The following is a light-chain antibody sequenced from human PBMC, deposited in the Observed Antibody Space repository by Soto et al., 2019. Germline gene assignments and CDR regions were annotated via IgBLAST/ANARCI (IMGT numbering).Light chain of an antibody. V-gene: IGLV1-40*01. CDR2: GNN. J-gene: IGLJ1*01. Sequence: QSVLTQPPSVSGAPGQRVTISCTGSSSNIGAGYDVFWYQQLPGKAPTLLIYGNNNRPSGVPDRFSGSKSGTSASLAITGLQAEDEADYYCQSYDYSLSGYVFGTGTKVTV. CDR3: QSYDYSLSGYV. CDR1: SSNIGAGYD.